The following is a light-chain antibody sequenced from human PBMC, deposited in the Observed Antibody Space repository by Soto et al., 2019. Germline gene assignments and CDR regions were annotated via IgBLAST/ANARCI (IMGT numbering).Light chain of an antibody. Sequence: EIVMTQPPATLSVSPGERATLSCRASLSVNRNLAWYQQKPGQAPRLLIYGASTRATGIPARFSGGGSGTEFTLTISSLQSEDLAVYYFQQYNNWAGTFGQGTKVNIK. CDR3: QQYNNWAGT. CDR2: GAS. V-gene: IGKV3-15*01. J-gene: IGKJ1*01. CDR1: LSVNRN.